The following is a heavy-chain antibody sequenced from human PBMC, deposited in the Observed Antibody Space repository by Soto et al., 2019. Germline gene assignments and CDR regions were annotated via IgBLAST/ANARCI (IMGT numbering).Heavy chain of an antibody. D-gene: IGHD4-17*01. J-gene: IGHJ6*02. Sequence: QVQLVQSGAEVKKPGSSVKVSCKASGGTFSSYAISWVRQAPGQGLEWMGGIIPIFGTANYAQKFQGRVTITADESTSTAYMELSSLRSEDTAVYYCARDRFRGDYVLPHYYYYGMDVWGQGTTVTVSS. CDR1: GGTFSSYA. V-gene: IGHV1-69*01. CDR2: IIPIFGTA. CDR3: ARDRFRGDYVLPHYYYYGMDV.